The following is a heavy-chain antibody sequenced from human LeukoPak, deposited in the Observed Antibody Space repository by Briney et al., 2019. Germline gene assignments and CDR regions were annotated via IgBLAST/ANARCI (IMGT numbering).Heavy chain of an antibody. Sequence: PGGSLRLSCAASGFSFSSYWMHWVRQAPGKGLVWVSRINSDGSSINYADSVKGRFTISRDNAKNTLYLQMDSLRAEDTAVYYCARAAYSGYSSGWSFDYWGQGTLVTVSS. CDR2: INSDGSSI. CDR1: GFSFSSYW. CDR3: ARAAYSGYSSGWSFDY. D-gene: IGHD6-19*01. J-gene: IGHJ4*02. V-gene: IGHV3-74*01.